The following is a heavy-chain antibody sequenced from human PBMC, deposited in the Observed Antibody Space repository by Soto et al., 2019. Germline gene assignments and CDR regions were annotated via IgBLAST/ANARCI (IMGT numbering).Heavy chain of an antibody. D-gene: IGHD7-27*01. J-gene: IGHJ2*01. CDR3: ARGTGAQLMYFDL. CDR2: IGTVGDT. V-gene: IGHV3-13*01. CDR1: GFTFSNSD. Sequence: EVNLVESGGGLVRPGGSLRLSCAASGFTFSNSDMHWVRQTTGKGLEWLSGIGTVGDTYYPPSVRGRFTISRENAKNSVYLQMDGLRAEDTAVYFCARGTGAQLMYFDLWGRGTLVTVSS.